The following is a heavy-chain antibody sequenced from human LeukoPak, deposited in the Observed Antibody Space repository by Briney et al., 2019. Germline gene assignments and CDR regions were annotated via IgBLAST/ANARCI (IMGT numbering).Heavy chain of an antibody. D-gene: IGHD6-13*01. CDR3: ARLASSSWYLRVE. J-gene: IGHJ4*02. CDR1: GGSFSGYY. CDR2: INHSGST. V-gene: IGHV4-34*01. Sequence: PSETLSLTCAVYGGSFSGYYWSWIRQPPGKGLEWIGEINHSGSTNYNPSLKSRVTISVDTSKNQFSLKLSSVTAADTAVYYCARLASSSWYLRVEWGQGTLVTVSS.